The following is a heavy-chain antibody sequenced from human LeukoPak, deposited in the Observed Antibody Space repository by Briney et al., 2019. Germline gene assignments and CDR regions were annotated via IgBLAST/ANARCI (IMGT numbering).Heavy chain of an antibody. D-gene: IGHD3-10*01. V-gene: IGHV3-30*04. J-gene: IGHJ6*03. Sequence: GGSLRLSCAASGFTFSSYAMHWVRQAPGKGLEWVAVISYDGSNKYYADSVKGRFTISRDNSKNTLYLQMNSLRAEDTAVYYCARGGTNYYYMDVWGNGTTVTVSS. CDR3: ARGGTNYYYMDV. CDR2: ISYDGSNK. CDR1: GFTFSSYA.